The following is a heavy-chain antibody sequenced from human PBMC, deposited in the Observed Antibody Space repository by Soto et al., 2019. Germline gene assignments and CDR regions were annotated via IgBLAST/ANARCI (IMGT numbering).Heavy chain of an antibody. D-gene: IGHD2-2*01. CDR1: GFTFSSYA. Sequence: GGSLRLSCAASGFTFSSYAMHWVRQAPGKGLEWVAVISYDGSNKYYADSVKGRFTISRDNSKNTLYPQMNSLRAEDTAVYYCARIGYCSSTSCSTGYYYYGMDVWGQGTTVTVSS. V-gene: IGHV3-30*04. J-gene: IGHJ6*02. CDR2: ISYDGSNK. CDR3: ARIGYCSSTSCSTGYYYYGMDV.